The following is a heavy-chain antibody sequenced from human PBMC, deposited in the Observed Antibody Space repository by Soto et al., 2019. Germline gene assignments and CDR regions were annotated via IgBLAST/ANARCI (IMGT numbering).Heavy chain of an antibody. CDR1: GGTFSSYA. CDR3: ARGGAPTYYYDSSGYPYAFDI. V-gene: IGHV1-69*13. D-gene: IGHD3-22*01. CDR2: IIPIFGTA. J-gene: IGHJ3*02. Sequence: ASVKVSCKASGGTFSSYAISWVRQAPGQGLEWMGGIIPIFGTANYAQKFQGRVTITADESTSTAYMELSSLRSEDTAVYYCARGGAPTYYYDSSGYPYAFDIWGQGTMVTVSS.